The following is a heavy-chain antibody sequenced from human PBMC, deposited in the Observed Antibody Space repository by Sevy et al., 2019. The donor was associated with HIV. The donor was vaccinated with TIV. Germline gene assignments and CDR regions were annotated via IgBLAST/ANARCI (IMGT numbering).Heavy chain of an antibody. J-gene: IGHJ4*02. Sequence: GGSLRLSCAASGFTFSSYSMNWVRQAPGKGLEWVSYISGSGSTIYYADSVKGRFTISRDNAKNSLYLQMNSLRAEDTAVYYCARLSGYSSSWCYFDYWGQGTLVTVSS. CDR2: ISGSGSTI. CDR3: ARLSGYSSSWCYFDY. D-gene: IGHD6-13*01. V-gene: IGHV3-48*01. CDR1: GFTFSSYS.